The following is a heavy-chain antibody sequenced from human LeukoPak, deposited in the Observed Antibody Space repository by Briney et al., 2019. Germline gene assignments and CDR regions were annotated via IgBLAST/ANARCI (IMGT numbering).Heavy chain of an antibody. J-gene: IGHJ4*02. CDR3: AKGQYASGWNSGNY. Sequence: TGGSLRLSCAAPGITFSSYAMSWVRQAPGKGLEWVSSISGGHGGTYYADSVKGRFTISRDDSKNTLYLQVNSLRAEDTAVYYCAKGQYASGWNSGNYWGQGTLVTVSS. CDR2: ISGGHGGT. CDR1: GITFSSYA. D-gene: IGHD1/OR15-1a*01. V-gene: IGHV3-23*01.